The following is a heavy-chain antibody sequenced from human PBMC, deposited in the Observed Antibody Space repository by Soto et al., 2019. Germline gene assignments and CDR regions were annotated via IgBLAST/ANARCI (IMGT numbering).Heavy chain of an antibody. J-gene: IGHJ4*02. V-gene: IGHV3-73*02. Sequence: DVQLAESGGGLVQPGASLQLSCAGSGFTFRHATLHWFRQASGKGLQWVGRITVNSSNYATSYASALKGRFTISRDDSGNTASLQMSGLSGEARDIYYCALEGSCLGFWGQGTLVIVSS. CDR3: ALEGSCLGF. CDR1: GFTFRHAT. CDR2: ITVNSSNYAT. D-gene: IGHD3-10*01.